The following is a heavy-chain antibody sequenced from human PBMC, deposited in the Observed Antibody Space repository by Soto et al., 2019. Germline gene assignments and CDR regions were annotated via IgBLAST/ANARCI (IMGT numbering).Heavy chain of an antibody. CDR1: GFTFSGYA. D-gene: IGHD1-20*01. Sequence: GGSLTLSCAASGFTFSGYAMSWVRQAPGKGLEWISAVSGSGGSTYYADSVKGRFTISRDNSKDTLYLQMNNLRAEDTAVYYCAKPPDYNWNDYWGQGTLVTVSS. CDR2: VSGSGGST. V-gene: IGHV3-23*01. J-gene: IGHJ4*02. CDR3: AKPPDYNWNDY.